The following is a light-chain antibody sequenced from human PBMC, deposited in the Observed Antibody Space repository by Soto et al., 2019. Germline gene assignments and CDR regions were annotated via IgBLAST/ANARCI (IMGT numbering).Light chain of an antibody. CDR1: SSDVGYYNF. CDR2: EVS. V-gene: IGLV2-14*01. Sequence: QPVLTQPASVSGSPGQSITISCTGTSSDVGYYNFVSWYQQHPGKAPKLMIYEVSNRPSGVSNRFSGSKSGNTASLTISGLQAEDEADYYCSSYTSSSTLEFGGGTKLTVL. J-gene: IGLJ2*01. CDR3: SSYTSSSTLE.